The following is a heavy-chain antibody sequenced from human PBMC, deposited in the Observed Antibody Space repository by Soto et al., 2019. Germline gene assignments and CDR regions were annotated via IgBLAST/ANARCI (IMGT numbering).Heavy chain of an antibody. Sequence: QVQLVQSGAEVKKPGASVKVSCKASGYTFTSYGISWVRQAPGQGLEWMGWISAYNGNTKYTQKIQGRVTMTTDTSTSKGYMELRSLRSDDTAEYSCARDLAVGLVDYWGQGTLVTVSS. J-gene: IGHJ4*02. CDR3: ARDLAVGLVDY. V-gene: IGHV1-18*01. CDR1: GYTFTSYG. CDR2: ISAYNGNT. D-gene: IGHD6-19*01.